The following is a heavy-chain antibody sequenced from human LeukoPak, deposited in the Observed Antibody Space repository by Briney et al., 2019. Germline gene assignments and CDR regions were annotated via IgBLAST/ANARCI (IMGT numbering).Heavy chain of an antibody. CDR2: IYYSGST. Sequence: SETLSLTCTVSGGSISSYHWNWIRQPPGKGLEWIGYIYYSGSTYYNPSLKSRVTISVDTSKNQFSLKLSSVTAADTAVYYCARAINFWSGYGAFDIWGQGTMVTVSS. CDR3: ARAINFWSGYGAFDI. CDR1: GGSISSYH. J-gene: IGHJ3*02. V-gene: IGHV4-59*12. D-gene: IGHD3-3*01.